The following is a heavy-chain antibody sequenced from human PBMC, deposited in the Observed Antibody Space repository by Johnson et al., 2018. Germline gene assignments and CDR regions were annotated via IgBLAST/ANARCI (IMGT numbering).Heavy chain of an antibody. CDR2: ISSSSSYI. CDR1: GFTFSSYS. D-gene: IGHD6-19*01. Sequence: VQLVQSGGGLVKPGGSLRLSCAASGFTFSSYSMNWVRQAPGKGLEWVSSISSSSSYIYYADSVKGRFTISRDNAKNSVYLQMNSRSAEDTAVDYCARASGWYGMDVWGQGTTVTVSS. V-gene: IGHV3-21*01. J-gene: IGHJ6*02. CDR3: ARASGWYGMDV.